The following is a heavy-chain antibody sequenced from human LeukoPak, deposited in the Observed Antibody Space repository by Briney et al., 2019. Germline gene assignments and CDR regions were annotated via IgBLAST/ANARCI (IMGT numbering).Heavy chain of an antibody. J-gene: IGHJ4*02. CDR2: INSGSSNI. Sequence: GGSLRLSCAASGYTFSNYNMNWVRQAPGKGLEWVSYINSGSSNIFYGDSVKRRFNISRDNAKNSVYLQMKALRHEDTAVYYRSRGPINWNPVDYWGEGERATVSS. CDR1: GYTFSNYN. CDR3: SRGPINWNPVDY. D-gene: IGHD1-20*01. V-gene: IGHV3-48*02.